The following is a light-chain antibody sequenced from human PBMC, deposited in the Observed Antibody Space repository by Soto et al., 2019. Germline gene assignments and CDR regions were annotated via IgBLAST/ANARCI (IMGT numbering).Light chain of an antibody. Sequence: EIVLTQSPGTLSLSPGERATLSCRASQSVSSTNLVWYQQKRGQPPRLLIYGASTRGTGILDRFRGSGSGTDFTLTISRLEPEDFAVYFCQHYGNSVWTFGQGTKVEIK. CDR2: GAS. V-gene: IGKV3-20*01. CDR1: QSVSSTN. CDR3: QHYGNSVWT. J-gene: IGKJ1*01.